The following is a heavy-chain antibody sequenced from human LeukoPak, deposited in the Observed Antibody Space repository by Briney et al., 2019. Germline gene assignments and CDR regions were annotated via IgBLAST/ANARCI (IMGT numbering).Heavy chain of an antibody. V-gene: IGHV4-59*12. CDR3: ARDQYSSSWYDY. CDR1: GFTFSSYA. Sequence: SCAASGFTFSSYAMSWIRQPPGKGLEWIGYIYYSGSTNYNPSLKSRVTISVDTSKNQFSLKLSSVTAADTAVYYCARDQYSSSWYDYWGQGTLVTVSS. CDR2: IYYSGST. J-gene: IGHJ4*02. D-gene: IGHD6-13*01.